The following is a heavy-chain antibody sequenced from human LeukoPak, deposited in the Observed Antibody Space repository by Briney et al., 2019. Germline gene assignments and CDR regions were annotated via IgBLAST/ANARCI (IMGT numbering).Heavy chain of an antibody. V-gene: IGHV4-4*02. D-gene: IGHD5-18*01. CDR1: GGSISSSNW. CDR3: ARGTRRGYSYGYLFDY. Sequence: SGTLSLTCAVSGGSISSSNWWSWVRQPPGKGLEWIGEIYHSGSTNYNPSLKSRVTISVDTSKNQFSLKLSSVTAADTAVYYCARGTRRGYSYGYLFDYWGQGTLVTVSS. CDR2: IYHSGST. J-gene: IGHJ4*02.